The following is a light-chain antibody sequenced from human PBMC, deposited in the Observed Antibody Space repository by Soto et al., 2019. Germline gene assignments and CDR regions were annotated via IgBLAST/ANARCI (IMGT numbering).Light chain of an antibody. CDR1: QSISSN. V-gene: IGKV3-15*01. Sequence: EIVMTQSPATLSVSPGERATLSCRASQSISSNLAWYQQKPGQAPRLLIKSASTGATGIPARFSGGGSGTEFTLTISSLQSEDCAIYYCQQYNSWPRTFGQGTKVEIK. J-gene: IGKJ1*01. CDR3: QQYNSWPRT. CDR2: SAS.